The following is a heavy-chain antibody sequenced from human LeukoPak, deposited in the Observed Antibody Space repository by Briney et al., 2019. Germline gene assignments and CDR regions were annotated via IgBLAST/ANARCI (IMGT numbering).Heavy chain of an antibody. V-gene: IGHV1-69*01. CDR2: IIPIFGTA. D-gene: IGHD2-2*03. J-gene: IGHJ5*02. Sequence: SVKVSCKASGGTFSSYAISWVRQAPGQGLEWMGGIIPIFGTANYAQKFQGRVTITADGSTSTAYMELSSLRSEGTAVYYCARGVDIVVVPAATNWFDPWGQGTLVTVSS. CDR1: GGTFSSYA. CDR3: ARGVDIVVVPAATNWFDP.